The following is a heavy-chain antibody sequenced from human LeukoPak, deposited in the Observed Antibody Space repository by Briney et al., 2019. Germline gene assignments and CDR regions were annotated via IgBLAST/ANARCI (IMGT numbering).Heavy chain of an antibody. CDR3: AKDRPPYYDFWSGSGAFDI. D-gene: IGHD3-3*01. V-gene: IGHV3-30*02. CDR1: GFTFSSYG. CDR2: IRYDGSNK. Sequence: GGSLRLSCAASGFTFSSYGMHWVRQAPGKGLEWVAFIRYDGSNKYYADSVKGRFTISRDNSKNTLYLQMDSLRAEDTAVYYCAKDRPPYYDFWSGSGAFDIWGQGTMVTVSS. J-gene: IGHJ3*02.